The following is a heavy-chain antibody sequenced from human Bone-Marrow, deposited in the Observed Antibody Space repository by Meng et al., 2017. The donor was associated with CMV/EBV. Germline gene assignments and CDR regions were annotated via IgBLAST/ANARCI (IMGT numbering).Heavy chain of an antibody. CDR3: ARGNDYGEPYYYYGMDV. V-gene: IGHV1-18*01. CDR1: GYTFTSYG. D-gene: IGHD4-17*01. J-gene: IGHJ6*02. Sequence: ASVKVSCKASGYTFTSYGISWVRQAPGQGLEWMGWISAYNGNTNYAQKLQGRVTMTTDTSTSTAYMELRSLRSDDTAVYYCARGNDYGEPYYYYGMDVWGQGNTVTVSS. CDR2: ISAYNGNT.